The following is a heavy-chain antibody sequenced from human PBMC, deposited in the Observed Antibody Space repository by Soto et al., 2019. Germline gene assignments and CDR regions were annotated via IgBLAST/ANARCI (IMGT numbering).Heavy chain of an antibody. D-gene: IGHD3-22*01. Sequence: PGGPLRLSCAASGFTFSSYAMHWVRQAPGKGLEWVAVISYDGSNKYYADTVKGRFTISRDNSKNTLYLQMNSLRAEDTAVYYCARDQITMIVVVMRGMDVWGQGATVRVSS. J-gene: IGHJ6*02. CDR3: ARDQITMIVVVMRGMDV. CDR2: ISYDGSNK. CDR1: GFTFSSYA. V-gene: IGHV3-30-3*01.